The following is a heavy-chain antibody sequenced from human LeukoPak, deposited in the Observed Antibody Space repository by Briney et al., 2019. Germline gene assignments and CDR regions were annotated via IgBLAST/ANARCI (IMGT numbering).Heavy chain of an antibody. V-gene: IGHV3-23*01. Sequence: PGGSLRLSCAASGFPFSAYAMSWVRQAPGKGQEWVSAVSGSGSTIYYADSVKGRFTISRDNSKSTLHLQMNSLRAEDTAVYYCAKSDYYDSSGHPSSFEYWGQGTLVTVSS. CDR3: AKSDYYDSSGHPSSFEY. CDR2: VSGSGSTI. J-gene: IGHJ4*02. D-gene: IGHD3-22*01. CDR1: GFPFSAYA.